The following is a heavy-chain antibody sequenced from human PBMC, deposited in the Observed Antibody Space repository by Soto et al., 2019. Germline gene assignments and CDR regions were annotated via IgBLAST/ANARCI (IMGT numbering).Heavy chain of an antibody. J-gene: IGHJ6*02. CDR3: ARVAFLWFGEMTLIGYGMDV. CDR1: GFTFSSYA. V-gene: IGHV3-30-3*01. Sequence: GGSLRLSCAASGFTFSSYAMHWVRQAPGKGLEWVAVISYDGSNKYYAETVRGRFTISRDNSKNKLYLRMNSLRAEDTAVYYFARVAFLWFGEMTLIGYGMDVWGQGTTVTVSS. D-gene: IGHD3-10*01. CDR2: ISYDGSNK.